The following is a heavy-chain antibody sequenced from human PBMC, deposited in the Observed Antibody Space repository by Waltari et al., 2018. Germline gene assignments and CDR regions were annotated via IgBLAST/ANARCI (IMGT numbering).Heavy chain of an antibody. CDR1: GFTFSTYW. V-gene: IGHV3-74*01. Sequence: EVQLVESGGGLVQPGGSLRLSCAASGFTFSTYWMHWVRQAPGKGLVCVSRIDSDGGPTNYADSVKGRFTSSRDNAKNTLYLQMNNLGAEDTAVYYCARAGSYRFDYWGQGTLVTVSS. CDR3: ARAGSYRFDY. J-gene: IGHJ4*02. CDR2: IDSDGGPT. D-gene: IGHD3-16*02.